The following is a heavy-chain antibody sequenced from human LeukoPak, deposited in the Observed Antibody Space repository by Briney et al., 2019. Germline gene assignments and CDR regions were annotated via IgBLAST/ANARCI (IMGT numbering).Heavy chain of an antibody. J-gene: IGHJ6*02. D-gene: IGHD5-12*01. CDR3: VEQQLGWLRLRYFYYGLVL. V-gene: IGHV3-30*18. CDR2: ISYDGSNK. CDR1: GFTLSSYG. Sequence: GGSLRHSCAASGFTLSSYGMHWVRQAPGKGLEWVAVISYDGSNKYYADPVKGRFTISRDNSKNTLYLQMNSLRAEDTAVYYCVEQQLGWLRLRYFYYGLVLLRQGTTVTVSS.